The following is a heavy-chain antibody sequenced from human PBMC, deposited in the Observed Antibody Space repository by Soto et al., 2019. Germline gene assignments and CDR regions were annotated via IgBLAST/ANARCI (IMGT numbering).Heavy chain of an antibody. CDR1: GYTFTSYA. CDR3: ARSIVVVTALDY. Sequence: QVQLVQSGAEEKKPGASVKVSCKASGYTFTSYAMHWVRQAPGQSLEWMGWINAGNGNTKYSQKFQDRVTITRDTSPSTAYMELSSLRSEDTAVYYCARSIVVVTALDYWGQGTLVTVSS. D-gene: IGHD2-21*02. J-gene: IGHJ4*02. V-gene: IGHV1-3*05. CDR2: INAGNGNT.